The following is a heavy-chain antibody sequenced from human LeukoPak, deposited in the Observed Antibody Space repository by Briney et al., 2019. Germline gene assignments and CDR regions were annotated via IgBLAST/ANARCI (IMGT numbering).Heavy chain of an antibody. CDR1: GYTLSSEN. Sequence: GASVNASCKACGYTLSSENMYCVRQAPSQGQEWMGIINPSGGSTSYAQKFQGRVTMTRDTSTSTVYMELSSLRSEDTAVYYCARDGGYSYDAYYFDYWGQGTLVTVSS. CDR2: INPSGGST. J-gene: IGHJ4*02. D-gene: IGHD5-18*01. V-gene: IGHV1-46*01. CDR3: ARDGGYSYDAYYFDY.